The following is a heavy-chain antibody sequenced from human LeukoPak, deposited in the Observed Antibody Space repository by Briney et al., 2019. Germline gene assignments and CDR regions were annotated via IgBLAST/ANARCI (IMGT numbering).Heavy chain of an antibody. CDR1: GGTFSSYA. D-gene: IGHD1-7*01. J-gene: IGHJ4*02. Sequence: ASVKVSCKASGGTFSSYAISWVRQAPGQGLEWMGGIIPIFGTANYAQKFQGRVTITADESTSTAYMELSSLRSEGTAVYYCARSRGNGNYDRFDYWGQGTLVTVSS. V-gene: IGHV1-69*13. CDR2: IIPIFGTA. CDR3: ARSRGNGNYDRFDY.